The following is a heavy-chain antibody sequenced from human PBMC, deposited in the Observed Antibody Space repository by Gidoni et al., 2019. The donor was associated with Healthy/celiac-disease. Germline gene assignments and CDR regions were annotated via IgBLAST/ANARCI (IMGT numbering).Heavy chain of an antibody. V-gene: IGHV3-21*01. CDR2: ISSSSSYI. J-gene: IGHJ4*02. Sequence: EVQLVESGGGLVKPGGSLRLSFAASGFTFSSYSMNWFRHAPGKGLEWVSSISSSSSYIYYADSVKSRFTISRDNAKNSLYLQMNSLRAEDTAVYYCARDPSRNYDILTGLLWGQGTLVTVSS. D-gene: IGHD3-9*01. CDR1: GFTFSSYS. CDR3: ARDPSRNYDILTGLL.